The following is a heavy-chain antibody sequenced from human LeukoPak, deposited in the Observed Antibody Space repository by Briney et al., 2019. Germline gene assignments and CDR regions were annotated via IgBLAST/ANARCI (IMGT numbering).Heavy chain of an antibody. D-gene: IGHD6-19*01. Sequence: GGSLRLSCAASGFTFSSYAMSWVRQAPGKGLEWVSAISGSGGSTYYADSVKRRFTISRDNSKNTLYLQMNSLRAEDTAVYYCAKDISPGIAVAGPFDYWGQGTLVTVSS. V-gene: IGHV3-23*01. CDR1: GFTFSSYA. J-gene: IGHJ4*02. CDR3: AKDISPGIAVAGPFDY. CDR2: ISGSGGST.